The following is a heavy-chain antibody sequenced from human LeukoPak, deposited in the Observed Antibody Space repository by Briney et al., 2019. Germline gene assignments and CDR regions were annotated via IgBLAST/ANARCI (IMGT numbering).Heavy chain of an antibody. CDR1: GGSISSGSYY. D-gene: IGHD6-19*01. V-gene: IGHV4-61*02. J-gene: IGHJ3*02. Sequence: PSETLSLTCTVSGGSISSGSYYWSWIRQPAGKGLEWIGRIYTSGSTNYNPSLKSRVTISVDTSKNQFSLKLTSVTATDTTVYYCARGIAVDRGAYDIWGQGTMVTVSS. CDR3: ARGIAVDRGAYDI. CDR2: IYTSGST.